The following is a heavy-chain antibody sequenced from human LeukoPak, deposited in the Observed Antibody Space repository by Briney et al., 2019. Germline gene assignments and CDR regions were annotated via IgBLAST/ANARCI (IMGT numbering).Heavy chain of an antibody. CDR3: ARDQNNWNYHRSYYYYYGMDV. Sequence: ASVEVSCKASGYTFTSYGISWVRQAPGQGLEWMGWISAYNGNTNYAQKLQGRVTMTTDTSTSTAYMELRSLRSDDTAVDYCARDQNNWNYHRSYYYYYGMDVWGQGTTVTVSS. J-gene: IGHJ6*02. V-gene: IGHV1-18*01. CDR2: ISAYNGNT. D-gene: IGHD1-7*01. CDR1: GYTFTSYG.